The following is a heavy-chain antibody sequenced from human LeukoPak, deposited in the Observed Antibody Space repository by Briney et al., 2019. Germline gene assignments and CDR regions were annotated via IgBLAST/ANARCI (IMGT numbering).Heavy chain of an antibody. CDR2: ISSSGSTI. CDR3: ARELSSGWGYYYYYMDV. Sequence: GGSLRLSCAASGFTFSDYYMSWIRQAPGKGLEWVSYISSSGSTIYYAASVKGPFTISRDNAKNSLYLQMNSLGAEDTAVYYCARELSSGWGYYYYYMDVWGKGTTVTISS. V-gene: IGHV3-11*01. D-gene: IGHD6-19*01. CDR1: GFTFSDYY. J-gene: IGHJ6*03.